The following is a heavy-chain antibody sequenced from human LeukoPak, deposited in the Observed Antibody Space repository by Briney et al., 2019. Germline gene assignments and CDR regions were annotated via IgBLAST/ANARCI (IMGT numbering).Heavy chain of an antibody. CDR3: AREKKTEWTTGAFDM. CDR2: ISGSGGST. D-gene: IGHD3-3*01. CDR1: GFTFINYA. J-gene: IGHJ3*02. V-gene: IGHV3-23*01. Sequence: GGSLRLSCAASGFTFINYAVTWVRQAPGKGLGWVSVISGSGGSTYYADSVKGRFTISRDNSKNTLYLQMNSLRAEDTAVYYCAREKKTEWTTGAFDMWGQGTMVIVSS.